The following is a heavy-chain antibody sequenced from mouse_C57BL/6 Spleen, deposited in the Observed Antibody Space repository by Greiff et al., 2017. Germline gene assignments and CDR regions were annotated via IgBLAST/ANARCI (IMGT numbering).Heavy chain of an antibody. Sequence: QVTLKVSGPGILQPSPSLSLSCSFSGFSLSTFGMGVGWIRQPPGKGLEWLAHIGWDDDKYYNPALKSQLTTSKDTSKNQVFLKIAHVDTADTATYYCARIAPTVVAYGDYWGQGTTLTVSS. D-gene: IGHD1-1*01. CDR2: IGWDDDK. V-gene: IGHV8-8*01. J-gene: IGHJ2*01. CDR1: GFSLSTFGMG. CDR3: ARIAPTVVAYGDY.